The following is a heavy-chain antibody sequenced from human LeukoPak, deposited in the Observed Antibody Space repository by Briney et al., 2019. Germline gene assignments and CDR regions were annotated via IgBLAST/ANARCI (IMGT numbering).Heavy chain of an antibody. V-gene: IGHV3-72*01. Sequence: GGSLRLSCAASGFTFSDHDMNWVRQAPGKGRKWVGRVRKKTNSYTTEYAASVKGRFTISRDDSQNSLYLQMNSLTAEDTAVYYCARLVGANNWGQGTLVIVSS. CDR3: ARLVGANN. CDR2: VRKKTNSYTT. J-gene: IGHJ4*02. CDR1: GFTFSDHD. D-gene: IGHD1-26*01.